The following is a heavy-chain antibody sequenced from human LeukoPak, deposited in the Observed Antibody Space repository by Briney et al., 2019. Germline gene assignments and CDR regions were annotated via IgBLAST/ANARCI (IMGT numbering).Heavy chain of an antibody. CDR2: IYYSGST. J-gene: IGHJ5*02. Sequence: PSETLSLTCTVSGGSISSYYWSWIRQPPGKGLEWIGYIYYSGSTNYNPSLKSRVTISVDTFKNQFSLKLSSVTAADTAVYYCARWALNWFDPWGQGTLVTVSS. V-gene: IGHV4-59*01. CDR1: GGSISSYY. D-gene: IGHD1-26*01. CDR3: ARWALNWFDP.